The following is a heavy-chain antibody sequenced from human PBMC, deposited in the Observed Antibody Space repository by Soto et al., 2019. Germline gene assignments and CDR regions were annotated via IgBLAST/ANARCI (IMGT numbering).Heavy chain of an antibody. Sequence: QVQLVKSGAEVKKPGSSVKVSCKASGGTFSTYTITWVRQAPGQGLEWMGRIIPIIGIINYAQKFQGRVTITANKFTGTAYMELTRLRSDDTAVYYCAGDADSHYNDSHASSYPWGQGTLVTVSS. CDR2: IIPIIGII. CDR1: GGTFSTYT. J-gene: IGHJ5*02. D-gene: IGHD3-22*01. V-gene: IGHV1-69*08. CDR3: AGDADSHYNDSHASSYP.